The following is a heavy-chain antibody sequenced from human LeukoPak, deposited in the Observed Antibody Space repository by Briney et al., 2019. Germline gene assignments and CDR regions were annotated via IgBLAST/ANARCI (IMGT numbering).Heavy chain of an antibody. J-gene: IGHJ4*02. CDR2: IYYSGST. Sequence: PGGSLRLSCAASGFTFSSYAMSWIRQPPGKGLEWIGYIYYSGSTNYNPSLKSRVTISVNTSKNQFSLKLSSVTAADTAVYYCARGIAAAGTMDYWGQGTLVTVSS. CDR1: GFTFSSYA. D-gene: IGHD6-13*01. CDR3: ARGIAAAGTMDY. V-gene: IGHV4-59*01.